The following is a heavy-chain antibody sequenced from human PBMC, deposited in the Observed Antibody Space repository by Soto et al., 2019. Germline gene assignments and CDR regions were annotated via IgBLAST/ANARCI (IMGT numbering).Heavy chain of an antibody. V-gene: IGHV3-48*03. D-gene: IGHD6-6*01. CDR2: ISSSGSTI. CDR3: ARDGVGSSCDY. CDR1: GFTFSSYE. Sequence: GGSLRLSCAASGFTFSSYEMNWVRQAPGKGLEWVSYISSSGSTIYYADSVKGRFTISRDNAKNSLYLQMNSLRAEDTAVYYCARDGVGSSCDYWGQGTLVTVSS. J-gene: IGHJ4*02.